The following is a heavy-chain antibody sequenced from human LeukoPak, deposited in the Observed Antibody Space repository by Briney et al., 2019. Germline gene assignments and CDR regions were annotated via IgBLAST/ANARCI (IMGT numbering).Heavy chain of an antibody. V-gene: IGHV3-48*03. CDR1: GFAFSSYE. Sequence: GGSLRLSCAASGFAFSSYEMNWVRQAPGKGLEWVSYISSSGTTMNYADSVKGRFTISRDNIKNSLYLQMNSLRDEDTAVYYCARYYYGMDVWGQGTTVTVSS. CDR3: ARYYYGMDV. CDR2: ISSSGTTM. J-gene: IGHJ6*02.